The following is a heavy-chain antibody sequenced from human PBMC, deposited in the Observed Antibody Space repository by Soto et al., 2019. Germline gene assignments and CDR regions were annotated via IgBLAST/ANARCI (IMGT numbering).Heavy chain of an antibody. D-gene: IGHD2-21*01. V-gene: IGHV2-5*02. J-gene: IGHJ6*02. CDR1: GFSLSTSGVG. CDR3: VQSRCGGDCLQSYSSHSYYGLDV. Sequence: ASGPTLVNPTQTLTLTCTFSGFSLSTSGVGVGWIRQPPGKALEWLALIYWDDDKRYNPSLKSRLTITKDTSKNQVVLTMTNMDPVDTATYYCVQSRCGGDCLQSYSSHSYYGLDVWGQGTTVTVSS. CDR2: IYWDDDK.